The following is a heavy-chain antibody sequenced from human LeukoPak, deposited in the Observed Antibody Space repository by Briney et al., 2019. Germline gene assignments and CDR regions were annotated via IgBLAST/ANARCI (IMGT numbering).Heavy chain of an antibody. CDR3: AKDEGSGTWHY. CDR2: IKQDASEK. V-gene: IGHV3-7*03. CDR1: GFTFGTYW. Sequence: GGSLRLSCAASGFTFGTYWMSWVRQAPGKGLEWVANIKQDASEKYYVDSVRGRFTVSRDNAKNSLYLQMNSLRAEDTAVYYCAKDEGSGTWHYWGQGTLVTVSS. D-gene: IGHD2-15*01. J-gene: IGHJ4*02.